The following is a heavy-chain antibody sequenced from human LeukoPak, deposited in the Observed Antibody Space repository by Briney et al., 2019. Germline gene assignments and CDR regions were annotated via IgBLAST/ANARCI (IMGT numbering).Heavy chain of an antibody. Sequence: SETLSLTCTVSGGSISSITYYWGWIRQPPGKGLEWVGHMYYRGNTFYNPSLKSRVTISLDTSKNLFSLKLRSVTAADTAVYYCARLYGNYQNYVDYWGQGTLVTVSS. V-gene: IGHV4-39*07. CDR1: GGSISSITYY. CDR3: ARLYGNYQNYVDY. CDR2: MYYRGNT. J-gene: IGHJ4*02. D-gene: IGHD1-7*01.